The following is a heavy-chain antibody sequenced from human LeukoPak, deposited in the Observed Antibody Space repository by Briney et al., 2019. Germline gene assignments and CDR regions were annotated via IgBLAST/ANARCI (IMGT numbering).Heavy chain of an antibody. V-gene: IGHV4-39*01. CDR1: GGSISSSSYY. Sequence: PSETLSLTCTVSGGSISSSSYYWGWIRQPPGKGLEWIGIIYYSGSTYYNPSLKSRLTISVDTSKNQFSLKLSSVTAADTAVYYCARDEYSSSWNWFDPWGQGTLVTVSS. CDR3: ARDEYSSSWNWFDP. D-gene: IGHD6-13*01. CDR2: IYYSGST. J-gene: IGHJ5*02.